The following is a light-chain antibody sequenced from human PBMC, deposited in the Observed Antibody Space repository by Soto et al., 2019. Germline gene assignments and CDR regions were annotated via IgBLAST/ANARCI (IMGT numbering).Light chain of an antibody. V-gene: IGKV1-6*01. CDR3: LQNSRSPWT. J-gene: IGKJ1*01. Sequence: AIQMTQSPSSLSASVGDRVTITCRASQAIGNDLGWYQQIPGKAPKLLIYAASRLHSGVPSKFSGSGSGSDFTLTISSLQPEDFATYYCLQNSRSPWTFGQGTKVELK. CDR1: QAIGND. CDR2: AAS.